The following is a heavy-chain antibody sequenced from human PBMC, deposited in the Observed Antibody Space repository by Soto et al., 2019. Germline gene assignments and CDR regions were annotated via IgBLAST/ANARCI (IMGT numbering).Heavy chain of an antibody. Sequence: GGSLRLSCAASGFTVSSNYMSWVRQAPGKGLEWVSVIYSGGSTYYADSVKGRFTISRDNSKNTLYLQMHSLRAEDTAVYYCARVEYSSSYWYFDLWGRGTLVTVSS. V-gene: IGHV3-66*01. CDR1: GFTVSSNY. CDR2: IYSGGST. CDR3: ARVEYSSSYWYFDL. J-gene: IGHJ2*01. D-gene: IGHD6-6*01.